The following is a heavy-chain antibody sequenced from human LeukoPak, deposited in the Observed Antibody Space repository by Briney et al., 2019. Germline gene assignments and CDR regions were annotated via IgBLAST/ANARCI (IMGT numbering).Heavy chain of an antibody. CDR2: FDPEDGET. CDR3: ARDEGGGHSDPFDY. J-gene: IGHJ4*02. D-gene: IGHD4-23*01. Sequence: ASVKVSCKVSGYTLTELSMHWVRQAPGKGLEWMGGFDPEDGETIYAQKLQGRVTMTTDTSTSTAYMELRSLRSDDTAVYYCARDEGGGHSDPFDYWGQGTLVTVSS. V-gene: IGHV1-24*01. CDR1: GYTLTELS.